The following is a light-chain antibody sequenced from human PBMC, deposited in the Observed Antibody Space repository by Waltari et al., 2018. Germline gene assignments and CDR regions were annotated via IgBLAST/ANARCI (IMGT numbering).Light chain of an antibody. J-gene: IGLJ1*01. Sequence: SYVVTQPPSVSVAPGETATIPCGGDNIGTYSVPWYQQKAGQPPVLVIFYGRDRPSGIPDRFSGSNSGNTATLTISRVEAGDEARYYCHVWHPHVDPGVFGTGTEVTVL. CDR3: HVWHPHVDPGV. CDR1: NIGTYS. V-gene: IGLV3-21*04. CDR2: YGR.